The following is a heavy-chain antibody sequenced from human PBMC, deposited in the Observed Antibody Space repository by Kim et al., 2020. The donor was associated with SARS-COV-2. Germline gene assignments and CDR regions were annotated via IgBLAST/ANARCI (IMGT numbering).Heavy chain of an antibody. V-gene: IGHV3-74*01. CDR1: GFTFSNYW. J-gene: IGHJ4*02. Sequence: GGSLRLSCAASGFTFSNYWMHWVRQAPGKGLVWVSRISSDGSNTIYADIVKGRFTISRDNAKNTLYLQMNSLRADDTAVYYCVSSRLRTNSGWSDWGQGALVSVSS. CDR3: VSSRLRTNSGWSD. D-gene: IGHD6-13*01. CDR2: ISSDGSNT.